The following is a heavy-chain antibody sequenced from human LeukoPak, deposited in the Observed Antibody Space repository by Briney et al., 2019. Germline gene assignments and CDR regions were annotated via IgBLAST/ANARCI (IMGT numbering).Heavy chain of an antibody. CDR2: IYTSGST. CDR3: ARDIGGTLGSEDV. J-gene: IGHJ6*04. Sequence: SQTLSLTCTVSGGSISSGSYYWSWIRQPAGKGLEWIGRIYTSGSTNYNPSLKSRVTMSVDTSKNQFSLKLSSVTAADTAVYYCARDIGGTLGSEDVWGKGTMVTVSS. V-gene: IGHV4-61*02. CDR1: GGSISSGSYY. D-gene: IGHD3-16*01.